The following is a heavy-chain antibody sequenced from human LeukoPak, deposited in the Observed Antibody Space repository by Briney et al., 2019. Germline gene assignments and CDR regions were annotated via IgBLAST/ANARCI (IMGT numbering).Heavy chain of an antibody. CDR3: VKDSGSGTYWGLYFDY. J-gene: IGHJ4*02. Sequence: GGSLRLSCAASGFTFSTYAMSWVRQAPGKGLEWVSAISDSSGSTYYTDSVQGRFTISRDNSRNTLYLQMNSLRAEDTAVYYCVKDSGSGTYWGLYFDYWGQGILVTVSP. D-gene: IGHD3-10*01. V-gene: IGHV3-23*01. CDR2: ISDSSGST. CDR1: GFTFSTYA.